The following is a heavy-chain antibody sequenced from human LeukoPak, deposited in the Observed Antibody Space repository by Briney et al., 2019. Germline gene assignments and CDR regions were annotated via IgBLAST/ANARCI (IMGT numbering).Heavy chain of an antibody. D-gene: IGHD1-7*01. J-gene: IGHJ4*02. CDR2: IAYSGST. CDR1: GGSISSYY. V-gene: IGHV4-59*08. Sequence: SETLSLTCTVSGGSISSYYWSWIRQPPGKGLEWIGCIAYSGSTNYNPSLKSRVTISVDTSKNQFSLKMTSVTAADTAVYYCARHESGTTYDYWGQGTLATVSS. CDR3: ARHESGTTYDY.